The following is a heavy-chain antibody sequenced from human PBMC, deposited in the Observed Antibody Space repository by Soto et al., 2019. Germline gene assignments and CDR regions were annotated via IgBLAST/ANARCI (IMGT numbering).Heavy chain of an antibody. CDR3: ARYCISTSCYGHYGMDV. CDR1: GYTFTSYD. Sequence: QVQLVQSGAEVKKPGASVKVSCKASGYTFTSYDINWVRQATGQGLEWMGWMNPNSGNTGYAQKFQGRVTMTRNTSIGTAYMELSSLRSEDTAVYYCARYCISTSCYGHYGMDVWGQGTTVTVSS. CDR2: MNPNSGNT. J-gene: IGHJ6*02. V-gene: IGHV1-8*01. D-gene: IGHD2-2*01.